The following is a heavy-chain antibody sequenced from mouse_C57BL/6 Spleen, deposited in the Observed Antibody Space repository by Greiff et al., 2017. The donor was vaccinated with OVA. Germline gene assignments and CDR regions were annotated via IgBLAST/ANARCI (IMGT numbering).Heavy chain of an antibody. CDR3: ARRDYGSSIYWYFDV. CDR2: ISSGSSTI. J-gene: IGHJ1*03. D-gene: IGHD1-1*01. Sequence: EVKLVESGGGLVKPGGSLKLSCAASGFTFSDYGMHWVRQAPEKGLEWVAYISSGSSTIYYADTVKGRFTISRDNAKNTLFLQMTSLRSEDTAMYYCARRDYGSSIYWYFDVWGTGTTVTVSS. V-gene: IGHV5-17*01. CDR1: GFTFSDYG.